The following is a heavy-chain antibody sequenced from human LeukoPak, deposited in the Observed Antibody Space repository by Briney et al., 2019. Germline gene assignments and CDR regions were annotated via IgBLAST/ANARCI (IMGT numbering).Heavy chain of an antibody. CDR1: GFTFSSYG. V-gene: IGHV3-30*03. CDR3: ATGYSSSWYPHYFDY. CDR2: ISYDGSNK. Sequence: GGSLRLSCAASGFTFSSYGMHWVRQAPGKGLEWVAVISYDGSNKYSADSVKGRFTISRDNSKNTLYLQMNSLRAEDTAVYYCATGYSSSWYPHYFDYWGQGTLVTVSS. D-gene: IGHD6-13*01. J-gene: IGHJ4*02.